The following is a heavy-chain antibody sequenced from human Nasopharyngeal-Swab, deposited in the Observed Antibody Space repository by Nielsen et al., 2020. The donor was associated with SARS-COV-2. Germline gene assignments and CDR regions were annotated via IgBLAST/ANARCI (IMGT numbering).Heavy chain of an antibody. CDR1: GGSISSGGYS. D-gene: IGHD6-13*01. CDR2: IYHSGST. V-gene: IGHV4-30-2*01. CDR3: ARVGAAAVEAFDY. Sequence: SKTLSLTCAVSGGSISSGGYSWSWIRQPPGKGLEWIGYIYHSGSTYYNPSLKSRVTISVDRSKNQFSLKLSSVTAADTAVYYCARVGAAAVEAFDYWGQGTLVTVSS. J-gene: IGHJ4*02.